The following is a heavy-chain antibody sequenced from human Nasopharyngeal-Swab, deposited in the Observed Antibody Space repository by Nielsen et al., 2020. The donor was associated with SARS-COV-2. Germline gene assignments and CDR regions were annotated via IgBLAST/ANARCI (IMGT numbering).Heavy chain of an antibody. D-gene: IGHD1-26*01. CDR2: ISGSGGST. Sequence: GESLKISCAASGFTFSSYAMSWVRQAPGKGLEWVSAISGSGGSTYYADSVKGRFTISRDNSKNTLYLQMNSLRAEDTAVYYCASMGEVGATPTFDYWGQGTLVTASS. CDR3: ASMGEVGATPTFDY. V-gene: IGHV3-23*01. CDR1: GFTFSSYA. J-gene: IGHJ4*02.